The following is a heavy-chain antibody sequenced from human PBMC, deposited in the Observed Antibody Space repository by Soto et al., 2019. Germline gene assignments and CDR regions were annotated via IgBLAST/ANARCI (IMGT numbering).Heavy chain of an antibody. CDR2: ISYEGSNK. CDR1: GFTFGSYA. D-gene: IGHD3-3*01. Sequence: QVQLVESGGGVVQPGRSLRLSCAASGFTFGSYAIHWVRQAPGKGLEWVAVISYEGSNKYYADSVKGRFTISRDNSKNPLYLQMNSLRAEDTAVYYCARDKRDLRFLEWSYYFDYWGQGTLVTVSS. V-gene: IGHV3-30-3*01. CDR3: ARDKRDLRFLEWSYYFDY. J-gene: IGHJ4*02.